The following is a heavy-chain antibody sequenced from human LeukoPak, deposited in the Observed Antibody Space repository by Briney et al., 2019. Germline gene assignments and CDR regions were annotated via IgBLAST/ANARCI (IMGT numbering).Heavy chain of an antibody. CDR3: WADHSRGWYFDY. CDR1: GCTFSNAW. J-gene: IGHJ4*02. Sequence: GGSLRLSWAASGCTFSNAWMNWVCQAPGKGLEWVGRIKSKTDGGTTDYAAPVKGRFTISRDDSKNTLYPQMNSLKTEATAVYYCWADHSRGWYFDYWGQGTLVTVSS. V-gene: IGHV3-15*07. CDR2: IKSKTDGGTT. D-gene: IGHD6-19*01.